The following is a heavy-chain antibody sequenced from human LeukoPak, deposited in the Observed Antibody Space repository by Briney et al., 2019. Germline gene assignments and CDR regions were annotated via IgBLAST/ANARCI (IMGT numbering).Heavy chain of an antibody. CDR1: GYTLTELS. CDR3: ATDHSGSYRALFDY. CDR2: FDPEDGET. J-gene: IGHJ4*02. Sequence: ASVKVSCKVSGYTLTELSMHWVRQAPGKGLEWMGGFDPEDGETIYAQKFRGRVTMTEDTSTDTAYMELSSLRSEDTAVYYCATDHSGSYRALFDYWGQGTLVTVSS. V-gene: IGHV1-24*01. D-gene: IGHD1-26*01.